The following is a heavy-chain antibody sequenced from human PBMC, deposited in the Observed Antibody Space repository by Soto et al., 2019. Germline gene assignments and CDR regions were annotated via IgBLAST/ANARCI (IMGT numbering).Heavy chain of an antibody. CDR1: GGSISSSNW. D-gene: IGHD2-2*01. J-gene: IGHJ6*02. CDR2: IYHSGST. CDR3: ARVVGGYYYGMDV. Sequence: QVQLQESGPGLVKPSGTLSLTCAVSGGSISSSNWWSWVRQPPGKGLEWIGEIYHSGSTNYNPSLKSRVPISVDKSKNQFPLKLSSVTAADTAVDYCARVVGGYYYGMDVWGQGTTVTVSS. V-gene: IGHV4-4*02.